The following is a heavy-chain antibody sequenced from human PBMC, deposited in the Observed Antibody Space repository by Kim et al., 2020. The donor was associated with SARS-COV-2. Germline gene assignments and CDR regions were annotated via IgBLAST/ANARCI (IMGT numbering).Heavy chain of an antibody. D-gene: IGHD6-6*01. Sequence: GGSLRLSCAASGFTFSSYSMNWVRQAPGKGLEWLSSISSSSSYIYYADSVKGRFTISRDNAKNSLYLQMNSLRAEDTAVYYCAGGYSSSSESYFQHWGQGTLVTVSS. V-gene: IGHV3-21*01. CDR1: GFTFSSYS. CDR2: ISSSSSYI. CDR3: AGGYSSSSESYFQH. J-gene: IGHJ1*01.